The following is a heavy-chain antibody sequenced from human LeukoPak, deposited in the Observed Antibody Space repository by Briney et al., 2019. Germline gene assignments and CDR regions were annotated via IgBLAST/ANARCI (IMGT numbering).Heavy chain of an antibody. CDR2: INHSGST. Sequence: PSETLSLTCAVYGGSFSGYYWSWIRQPPGKGLEWIGEINHSGSTNYNPSLKSRVTISVDTSKNQFSLKLSSVTAADTAVYYCAMVVAAIGLVYWGQGTLVTVSS. J-gene: IGHJ4*02. CDR1: GGSFSGYY. V-gene: IGHV4-34*01. CDR3: AMVVAAIGLVY. D-gene: IGHD2-15*01.